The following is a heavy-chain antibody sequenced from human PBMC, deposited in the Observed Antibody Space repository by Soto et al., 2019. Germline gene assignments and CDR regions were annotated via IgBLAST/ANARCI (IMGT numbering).Heavy chain of an antibody. J-gene: IGHJ5*02. CDR3: ARPQSATMVNWFDP. CDR1: GGSISSSSYY. CDR2: IYYSGST. V-gene: IGHV4-39*01. Sequence: QLQLQESGPGLVKPSETLSLTCTVSGGSISSSSYYWGWIRQPPGKGLEWIGSIYYSGSTYYNPSLRGRFPKAGDTSKSQFSLKLSSVTAADTAVYYCARPQSATMVNWFDPWGQGTLVTVSS. D-gene: IGHD5-12*01.